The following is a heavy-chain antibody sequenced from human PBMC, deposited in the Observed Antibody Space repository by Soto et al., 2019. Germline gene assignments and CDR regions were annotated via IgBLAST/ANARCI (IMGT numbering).Heavy chain of an antibody. Sequence: ASVKVSCKASGYTFTGYYMHWVRQAPGQGLEWMGWINPNSGGTNYAQKFQGRVTMTRDTSISTAYMELSRLRSDDTAVYYCARDLIVVVPAAIFRTGYGMDVWGQGTTVTVS. V-gene: IGHV1-2*02. CDR2: INPNSGGT. CDR3: ARDLIVVVPAAIFRTGYGMDV. CDR1: GYTFTGYY. D-gene: IGHD2-2*01. J-gene: IGHJ6*02.